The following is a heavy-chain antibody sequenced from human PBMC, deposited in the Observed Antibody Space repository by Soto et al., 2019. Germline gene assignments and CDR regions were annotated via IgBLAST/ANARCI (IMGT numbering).Heavy chain of an antibody. CDR3: ARLGSSSPDYYGMDV. V-gene: IGHV5-51*01. CDR1: GYSFTSYW. D-gene: IGHD6-6*01. Sequence: PGESLKISCKGSGYSFTSYWIGWVRQMPGKGLEWMGIIYPGDSDTRYSPSFQGQVTISADKSISTAYLQWSSLKASDTAMYYCARLGSSSPDYYGMDVWGQGTTGTSP. CDR2: IYPGDSDT. J-gene: IGHJ6*02.